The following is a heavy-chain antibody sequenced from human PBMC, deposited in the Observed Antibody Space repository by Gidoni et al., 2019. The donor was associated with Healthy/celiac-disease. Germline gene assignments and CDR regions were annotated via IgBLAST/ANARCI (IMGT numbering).Heavy chain of an antibody. CDR1: VGTFSSYA. V-gene: IGHV1-69*01. J-gene: IGHJ4*02. D-gene: IGHD1-7*01. CDR2: IIPIFGTA. Sequence: QVQLVQSGAEVKKPGSSVKVSCKASVGTFSSYAISWVRQAPGQGLEWMGGIIPIFGTANYAQKFQGRVTITADESTSTAYMELSSLRSEDTAVYYCARVPTRSGTTFLFDYWGQGTLVTVSS. CDR3: ARVPTRSGTTFLFDY.